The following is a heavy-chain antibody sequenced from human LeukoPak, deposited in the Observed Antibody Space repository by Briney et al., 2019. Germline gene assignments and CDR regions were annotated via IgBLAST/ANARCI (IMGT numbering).Heavy chain of an antibody. Sequence: GGSLRLSCAASGFTYTNYWVSWFRQAPGQGLEWVASIKQDGSERYYVDSVKGRFTISRDNAKNSLFLQLSSLRAEDTAVYYCAKDARRRPPTAMVFYYFDYWGQGTLVTVSS. CDR2: IKQDGSER. J-gene: IGHJ4*02. V-gene: IGHV3-7*03. CDR1: GFTYTNYW. D-gene: IGHD5-18*01. CDR3: AKDARRRPPTAMVFYYFDY.